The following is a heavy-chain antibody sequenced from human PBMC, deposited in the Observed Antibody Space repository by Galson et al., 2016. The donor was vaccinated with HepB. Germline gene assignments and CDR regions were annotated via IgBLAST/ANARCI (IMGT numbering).Heavy chain of an antibody. D-gene: IGHD3-22*01. J-gene: IGHJ6*02. Sequence: SVKVSCKASGYTFTSYYIHWVRQAPGQGLEWVGIINPSGGSTSYPQKFRGRLTLTRDTSTSTVYMELSSLRSEDTAVYYCARGADSSSYSYYYGMDVWGQATTVTVSS. CDR2: INPSGGST. V-gene: IGHV1-46*01. CDR1: GYTFTSYY. CDR3: ARGADSSSYSYYYGMDV.